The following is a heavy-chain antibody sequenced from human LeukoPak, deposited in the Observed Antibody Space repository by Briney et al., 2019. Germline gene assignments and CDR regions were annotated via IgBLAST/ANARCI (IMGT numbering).Heavy chain of an antibody. CDR1: GFTFSRHG. V-gene: IGHV3-33*08. J-gene: IGHJ4*02. CDR3: AREGVHCSSTSCYLTSFDY. CDR2: VWFDGTNK. D-gene: IGHD2-2*01. Sequence: PGGSLRLSCTASGFTFSRHGMHWVRQAPGKGLEWVAHVWFDGTNKYYADSVKGRFTISRDNSKNTLYLQMNSLRAEDTAVYYCAREGVHCSSTSCYLTSFDYWGQGTLVTVSS.